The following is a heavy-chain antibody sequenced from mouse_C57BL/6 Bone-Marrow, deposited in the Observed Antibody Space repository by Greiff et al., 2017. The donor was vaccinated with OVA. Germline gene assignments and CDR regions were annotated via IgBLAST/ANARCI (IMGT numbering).Heavy chain of an antibody. CDR1: GFSLTSYG. Sequence: VQLKESGPGLVQPSQSLSITCTVSGFSLTSYGVHWVRQSPGKGLDWLGVIWSGGSTDYNAAFISRLSISKDNSKSQVFFKMNSLQADDTAIYYCARGDYYAFAYWGQGTLVTVSA. CDR2: IWSGGST. J-gene: IGHJ3*01. V-gene: IGHV2-2*01. CDR3: ARGDYYAFAY. D-gene: IGHD1-1*01.